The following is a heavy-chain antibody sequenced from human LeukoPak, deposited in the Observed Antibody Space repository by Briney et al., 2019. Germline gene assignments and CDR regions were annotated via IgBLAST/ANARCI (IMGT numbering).Heavy chain of an antibody. Sequence: PSETLSLTCTVSGGSISSYYWSWIRQPAGKGLEWLGRIYSTGNTNYNPSLKSRVTMSLDTSKNQFSLQLTSVTAADTAVYYCARHGNGAFDIWGQGTMVTVSS. D-gene: IGHD1-1*01. J-gene: IGHJ3*02. CDR3: ARHGNGAFDI. CDR2: IYSTGNT. V-gene: IGHV4-4*07. CDR1: GGSISSYY.